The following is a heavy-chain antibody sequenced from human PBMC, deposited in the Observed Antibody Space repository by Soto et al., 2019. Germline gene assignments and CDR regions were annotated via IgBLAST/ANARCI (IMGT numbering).Heavy chain of an antibody. Sequence: ASVKVSCKASGYTFTSYGISWVRQAPGQGLEWMGWISAYNGYTNYAQKLQGRVTMTTDTSTSTVYMELRSLSFDDTAVYYCARGGQVFGVVTNYYYYYMDVWGKGTTVTVSS. CDR2: ISAYNGYT. CDR1: GYTFTSYG. V-gene: IGHV1-18*01. D-gene: IGHD3-3*01. CDR3: ARGGQVFGVVTNYYYYYMDV. J-gene: IGHJ6*03.